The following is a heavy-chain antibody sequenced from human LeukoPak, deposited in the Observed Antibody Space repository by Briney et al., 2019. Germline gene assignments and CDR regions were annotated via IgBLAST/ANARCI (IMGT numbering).Heavy chain of an antibody. CDR3: ARAPKWFRAFDI. Sequence: ASVKVSCKASGYTFTGYYMHWVRQAPGQGLEWMGRINPNSGGTNYAQKFQGRATMTRDTSISTAYMELSRLRFDDTAVYYCARAPKWFRAFDIWGQGTMVTVSS. J-gene: IGHJ3*02. V-gene: IGHV1-2*06. CDR2: INPNSGGT. CDR1: GYTFTGYY. D-gene: IGHD2-8*01.